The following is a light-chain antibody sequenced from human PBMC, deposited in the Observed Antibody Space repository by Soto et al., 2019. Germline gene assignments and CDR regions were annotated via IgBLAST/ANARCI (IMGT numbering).Light chain of an antibody. CDR1: QSVLYSSNNKNY. CDR2: WAS. J-gene: IGKJ1*01. CDR3: QQYYSKPA. Sequence: DNVMTQSPDSLAVSLGERATINCRSSQSVLYSSNNKNYLAWYQQKAGQPPKLLIYWASTRESGVPDRFSGSGSGTDFTLTISSLQADDVAVYYCQQYYSKPAFGQGTKVEIK. V-gene: IGKV4-1*01.